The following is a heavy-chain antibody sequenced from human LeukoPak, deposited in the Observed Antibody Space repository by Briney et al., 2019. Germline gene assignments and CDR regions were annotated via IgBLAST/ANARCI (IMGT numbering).Heavy chain of an antibody. D-gene: IGHD3-22*01. CDR1: GFSFSSYS. V-gene: IGHV3-21*01. CDR3: ARDYYYDSSGYWNY. Sequence: AGGSLRLPCAASGFSFSSYSMNWVRQAPGKGLEWVSSISSTSRSSYIFYAESVKGRFTISRDNTKNSLFLQMNSLVAEDTAVYYCARDYYYDSSGYWNYWGQGTLVTVSS. CDR2: ISSTSRSSYI. J-gene: IGHJ4*02.